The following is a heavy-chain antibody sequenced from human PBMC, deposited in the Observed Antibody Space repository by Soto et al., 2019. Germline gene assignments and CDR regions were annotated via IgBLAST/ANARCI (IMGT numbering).Heavy chain of an antibody. J-gene: IGHJ4*01. CDR2: IKPDGSDK. Sequence: EVQLVESGGGLVQPGGSLRLSCTGSGFTFGNYWMSWVREASGKGLEWVANIKPDGSDKYYEESVKGRFTISRDNAKNSLHLQMNSLSAQDTAVYFCFSDWLAGEPHRRWYCWGQGTLFTVSS. CDR1: GFTFGNYW. CDR3: FSDWLAGEPHRRWYC. D-gene: IGHD2-21*01. V-gene: IGHV3-7*02.